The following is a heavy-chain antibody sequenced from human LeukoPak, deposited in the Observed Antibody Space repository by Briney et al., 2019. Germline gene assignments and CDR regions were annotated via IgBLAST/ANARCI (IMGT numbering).Heavy chain of an antibody. CDR3: ARRKDGGSYFDY. CDR1: GDSISSNSAT. Sequence: SQTLSLTCAISGDSISSNSATWNWIRQSPSRGLEWLGRTYYRSKWYNEYAVSVKSRMTINADTSKNQFSLQLNSVTPEDTAVYYCARRKDGGSYFDYWGQGTLVTVSS. V-gene: IGHV6-1*01. J-gene: IGHJ4*02. D-gene: IGHD4-23*01. CDR2: TYYRSKWYN.